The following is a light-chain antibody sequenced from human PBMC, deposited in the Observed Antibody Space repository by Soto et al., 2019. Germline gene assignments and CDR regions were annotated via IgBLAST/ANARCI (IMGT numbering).Light chain of an antibody. CDR1: QSISSW. CDR2: DAS. Sequence: DIQMTQSPSTLSVSVGDRVTITCRASQSISSWLAWYQQKPGKAPKLLIYDASSRATGVPSRFSGSGSGTEFTLTISSLQPEDFAVYYCQQYDSYPGTFGQGTKVEIK. V-gene: IGKV1-5*01. J-gene: IGKJ1*01. CDR3: QQYDSYPGT.